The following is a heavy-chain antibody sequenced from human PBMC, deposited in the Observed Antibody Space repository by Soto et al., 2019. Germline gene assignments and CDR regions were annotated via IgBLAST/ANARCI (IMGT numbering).Heavy chain of an antibody. J-gene: IGHJ1*01. Sequence: QVQLQQWGAGLLKPSETLSLTCAVYGGSFSGYYWSWIRQPPGKGLEWIGEINHSGSTNYNPSLTSRVTISVDTSMNQFSLKLSSVTAADTAVYYCALGKGSSRQKYFQHWGQGTLVTVSS. CDR3: ALGKGSSRQKYFQH. CDR1: GGSFSGYY. CDR2: INHSGST. V-gene: IGHV4-34*01. D-gene: IGHD2-2*01.